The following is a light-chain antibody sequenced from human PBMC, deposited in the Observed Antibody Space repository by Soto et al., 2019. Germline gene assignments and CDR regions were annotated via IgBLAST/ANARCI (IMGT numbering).Light chain of an antibody. J-gene: IGLJ1*01. CDR1: SSDVGGYNY. CDR3: NSYAGSNNLAI. Sequence: QSVLPQPPSASGSPGQSVTISCAGTSSDVGGYNYVSWYQQHPGKAPKLLIYEVSKRPSGVPDRFSGSKSGNTASLTVSGLQADDEADYYCNSYAGSNNLAIFGTGTKVTVL. V-gene: IGLV2-8*01. CDR2: EVS.